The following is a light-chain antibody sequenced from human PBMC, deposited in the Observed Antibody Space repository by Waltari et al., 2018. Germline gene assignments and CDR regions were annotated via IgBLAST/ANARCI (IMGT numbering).Light chain of an antibody. V-gene: IGLV1-44*01. CDR2: SNN. J-gene: IGLJ2*01. CDR1: SSTIGSNN. Sequence: QSVLTKPPSASGTPGQRVTISCSGSSSTIGSNNLTWYQQTPGTAPKLLIYSNNPRPSGVPDRFSGSKSGTSASLAISGLQSEDEADYYCAAWDDSLNGVVFGGGTKLTVL. CDR3: AAWDDSLNGVV.